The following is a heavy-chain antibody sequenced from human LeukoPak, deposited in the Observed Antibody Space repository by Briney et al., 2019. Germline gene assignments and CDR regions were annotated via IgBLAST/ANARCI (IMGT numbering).Heavy chain of an antibody. CDR2: IYYSGST. CDR1: GGSISSGDYY. J-gene: IGHJ5*02. CDR3: ARVDGSGSYYNVFDP. Sequence: SETLSLTCTVSGGSISSGDYYWSWIRQPPGKGLEWIGYIYYSGSTYYNPSLKSLVTISVDTSKNQFSLKLSSVTAADTAVYYCARVDGSGSYYNVFDPWGQGTLVTVSS. D-gene: IGHD3-10*01. V-gene: IGHV4-30-4*01.